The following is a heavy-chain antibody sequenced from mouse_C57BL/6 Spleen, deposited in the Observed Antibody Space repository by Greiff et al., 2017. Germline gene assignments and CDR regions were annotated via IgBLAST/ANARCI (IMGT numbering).Heavy chain of an antibody. Sequence: EVQLQQSGAELVRPGASVKLSCTASGFNIKDDYMHWVKQRPEQGLEWIGWIDPESGDTEYASKFQGKATITADTSSNTAYLQISSLTSEDTAVYYCTTPDSSYGGCAYWGQGTLVTVSA. CDR2: IDPESGDT. CDR3: TTPDSSYGGCAY. D-gene: IGHD1-1*01. V-gene: IGHV14-4*01. CDR1: GFNIKDDY. J-gene: IGHJ3*01.